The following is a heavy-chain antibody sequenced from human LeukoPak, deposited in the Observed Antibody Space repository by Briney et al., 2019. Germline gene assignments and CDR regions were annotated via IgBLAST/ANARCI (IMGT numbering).Heavy chain of an antibody. Sequence: PSETLSLTCTVSGGSISSYYWSWIRQPAGKGLEWIGRIYTSGSTNYNPSLKSRVTMSVDTSKNQFFLKLSSVTAADTAVYYCARDLPYDYVWGSYRPRFPFDYWGQGTLVTVSS. CDR1: GGSISSYY. CDR3: ARDLPYDYVWGSYRPRFPFDY. J-gene: IGHJ4*02. D-gene: IGHD3-16*02. V-gene: IGHV4-4*07. CDR2: IYTSGST.